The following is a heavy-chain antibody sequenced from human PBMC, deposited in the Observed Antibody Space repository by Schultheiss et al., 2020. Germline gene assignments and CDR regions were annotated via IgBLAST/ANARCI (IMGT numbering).Heavy chain of an antibody. Sequence: GGSLRLSCAASGFTFSSYAMHWVRQAPGKGLEWVAVISYDGSNKYYADSVKGRFTISRDNSKNTLYLQMNSLRAEDTAVYYCARQVYSSSSQRVDPDAFDIWGQGTMVTVSS. CDR3: ARQVYSSSSQRVDPDAFDI. CDR2: ISYDGSNK. V-gene: IGHV3-30*03. D-gene: IGHD6-6*01. CDR1: GFTFSSYA. J-gene: IGHJ3*02.